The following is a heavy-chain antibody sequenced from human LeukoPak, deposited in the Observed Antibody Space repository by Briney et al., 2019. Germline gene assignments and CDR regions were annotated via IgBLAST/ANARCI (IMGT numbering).Heavy chain of an antibody. D-gene: IGHD4-17*01. CDR2: IHSADSNT. Sequence: GESLKISCKDSGCSFTNYWIGCVRQMPVKGLEWMGIIHSADSNTKYSPSFQGQVTISADKSISTAYLQWSGLKASDTAMYYCAGARHGDYRWDYWGQGTLVTVSS. CDR3: AGARHGDYRWDY. V-gene: IGHV5-51*01. CDR1: GCSFTNYW. J-gene: IGHJ4*02.